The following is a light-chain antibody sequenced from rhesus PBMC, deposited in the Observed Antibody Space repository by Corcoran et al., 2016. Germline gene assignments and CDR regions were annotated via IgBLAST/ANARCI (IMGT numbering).Light chain of an antibody. J-gene: IGKJ4*01. CDR3: QQYNRLPLT. V-gene: IGKV1-32*01. CDR1: QCISNY. Sequence: DIQMTQSPSSLSASVGDRVTITCRTRQCISNYLNWYQQKPGKAPDLMIFYANRLESGVPSMFSGGGSGTAYTLTISSLQPEDFATYYCQQYNRLPLTFGGGTKVGLK. CDR2: YAN.